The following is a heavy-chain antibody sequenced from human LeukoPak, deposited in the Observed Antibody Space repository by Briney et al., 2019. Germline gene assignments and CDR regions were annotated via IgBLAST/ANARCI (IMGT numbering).Heavy chain of an antibody. J-gene: IGHJ4*02. CDR2: IYYSGST. Sequence: SETLSLTCTVSGDSIRSYYWNWIRQPPGKGLEWIGYIYYSGSTNYNPSLKSRVTMSVDTSKNQFSLKLSSVTAADTAVYYCARGQGRFDYDSSGYYITDLDYWGQGTLVTVSS. CDR1: GDSIRSYY. D-gene: IGHD3-22*01. CDR3: ARGQGRFDYDSSGYYITDLDY. V-gene: IGHV4-59*01.